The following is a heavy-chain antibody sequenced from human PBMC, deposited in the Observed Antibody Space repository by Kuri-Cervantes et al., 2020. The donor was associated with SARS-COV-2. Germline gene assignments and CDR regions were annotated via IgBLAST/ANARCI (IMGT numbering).Heavy chain of an antibody. J-gene: IGHJ4*02. CDR2: IYHSGST. D-gene: IGHD6-19*01. Sequence: SETLSLTCTVSGGSISSSSYYWGWIRQPPGKGLEWIGSIYHSGSTYYNPSLKSRVTISVDTSKNQFSLKLSSVTAADTAVYYCARQGTYGSSGWALEDFDYWGQGTLVTVSS. CDR3: ARQGTYGSSGWALEDFDY. CDR1: GGSISSSSYY. V-gene: IGHV4-39*01.